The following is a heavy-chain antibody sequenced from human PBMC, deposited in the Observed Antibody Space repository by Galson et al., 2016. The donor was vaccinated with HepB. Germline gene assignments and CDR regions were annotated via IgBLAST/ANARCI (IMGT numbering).Heavy chain of an antibody. Sequence: SETLSPTCTVSGGSINSSGYYWGWIRQPPGKGLEWLGSADYSGSTYNNPSPQRRVTISVDTPKNQFSLKLSSVTATDTAVYYCARHKIYLHYYGAGSYISYWGQGTLVTVSS. CDR2: ADYSGST. CDR1: GGSINSSGYY. J-gene: IGHJ4*02. CDR3: ARHKIYLHYYGAGSYISY. V-gene: IGHV4-39*01. D-gene: IGHD3-10*01.